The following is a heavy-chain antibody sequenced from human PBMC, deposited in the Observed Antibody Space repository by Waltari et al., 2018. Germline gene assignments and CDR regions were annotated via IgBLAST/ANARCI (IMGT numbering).Heavy chain of an antibody. V-gene: IGHV3-72*01. CDR1: GFTFSNYY. D-gene: IGHD6-25*01. CDR3: TKPGSGSYFDY. CDR2: IRNKANSYTT. Sequence: GGSLRLSCAASGFTFSNYYMHWVRQAQGKGLEWVGLIRNKANSYTTEYAAAVKGRFTISRDDSKNTLYLQMGSLKTEDTAVYYCTKPGSGSYFDYWGQGVLVTVSS. J-gene: IGHJ4*02.